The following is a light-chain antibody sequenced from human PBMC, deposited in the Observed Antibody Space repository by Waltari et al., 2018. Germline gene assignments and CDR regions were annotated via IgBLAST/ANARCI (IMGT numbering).Light chain of an antibody. V-gene: IGKV3-20*01. CDR1: QSISSNY. J-gene: IGKJ1*01. CDR3: QQYGGSPGT. Sequence: ESVLTQSPGTLSLSTGERAILSCRASQSISSNYLAWYQQKPGQAPRLLIYGASSRATGIPDRFSGSGSGTDFTLTISRLEPDDFAVYYCQQYGGSPGTFGQGTKVEIK. CDR2: GAS.